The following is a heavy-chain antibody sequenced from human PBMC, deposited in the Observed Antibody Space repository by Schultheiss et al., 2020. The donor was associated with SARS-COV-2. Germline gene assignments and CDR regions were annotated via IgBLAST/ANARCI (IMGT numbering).Heavy chain of an antibody. D-gene: IGHD6-13*01. J-gene: IGHJ4*02. V-gene: IGHV1-69*13. CDR2: IIPIFGTA. CDR3: ARYSSSWYYFDY. Sequence: SVKVSCKASGGTFSSYAISWVRQAPGQGLEWMGGIIPIFGTANYAQKFQGRVTITADESTSTAYMELSSLRSEDTAVYYCARYSSSWYYFDYWGQGTLVTVSS. CDR1: GGTFSSYA.